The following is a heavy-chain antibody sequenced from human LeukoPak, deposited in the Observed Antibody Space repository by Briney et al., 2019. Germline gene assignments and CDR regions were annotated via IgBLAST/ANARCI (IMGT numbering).Heavy chain of an antibody. J-gene: IGHJ4*02. CDR2: ISGSGGST. Sequence: VGSLRLSCAPSGFTFSNYAMSGVRQAPGEGLGCVLGISGSGGSTYYAGSVKGRFTISRDNSKNTLYLQMNSLRAEDTAVYYCAKSISRLWFGELAGGWGQGTLVTVSS. V-gene: IGHV3-23*01. D-gene: IGHD3-10*01. CDR1: GFTFSNYA. CDR3: AKSISRLWFGELAGG.